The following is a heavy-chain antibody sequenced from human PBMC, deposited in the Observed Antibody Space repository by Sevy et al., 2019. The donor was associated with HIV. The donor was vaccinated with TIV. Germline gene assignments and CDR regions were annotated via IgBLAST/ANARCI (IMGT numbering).Heavy chain of an antibody. Sequence: SGATLVKPTQTLTLTCTFSGFSLSTSGVGVGYIRQPPGKALEWLALIDWDDDKRYSTSLKSRLTITKDTSKNQLVLTLTTMDPMNTATYYCASRYSEYDYAFDYWGQGTLVTVSS. CDR3: ASRYSEYDYAFDY. CDR1: GFSLSTSGVG. J-gene: IGHJ4*02. CDR2: IDWDDDK. D-gene: IGHD5-12*01. V-gene: IGHV2-5*02.